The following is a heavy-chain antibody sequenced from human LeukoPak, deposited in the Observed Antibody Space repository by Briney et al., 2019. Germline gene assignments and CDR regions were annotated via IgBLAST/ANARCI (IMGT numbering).Heavy chain of an antibody. CDR3: ARTPDSSGYFDY. CDR1: GGSISSYY. CDR2: IYYSGST. Sequence: PSETLSLTCTVSGGSISSYYWSWIRQPPGKGLEWIGYIYYSGSTNYNPSLKSRVTTSVDTSKNQFSLKLSSVTAADTAVYYCARTPDSSGYFDYWGQGTLVTVSS. V-gene: IGHV4-59*01. J-gene: IGHJ4*02. D-gene: IGHD6-19*01.